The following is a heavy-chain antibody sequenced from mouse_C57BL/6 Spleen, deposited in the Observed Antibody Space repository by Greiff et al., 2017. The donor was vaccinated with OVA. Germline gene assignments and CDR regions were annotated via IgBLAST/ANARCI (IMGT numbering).Heavy chain of an antibody. CDR3: ARRDDGYYAGHFDV. CDR2: IYPGSGST. V-gene: IGHV1-55*01. D-gene: IGHD2-3*01. Sequence: QVQLQQPGAELVKPGASVKMSCKASGYTFTSYWITWVKQRPGQGLEWIGDIYPGSGSTNYNEKFKSKATLTVDTSSSTAYMQLSSLTSEESAVYYCARRDDGYYAGHFDVWGTGTTVTVSS. CDR1: GYTFTSYW. J-gene: IGHJ1*03.